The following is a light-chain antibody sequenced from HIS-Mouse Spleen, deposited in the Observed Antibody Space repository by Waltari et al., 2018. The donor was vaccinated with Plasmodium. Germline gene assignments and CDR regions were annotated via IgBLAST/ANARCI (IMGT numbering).Light chain of an antibody. J-gene: IGKJ1*01. CDR3: QKYNSAPWT. CDR1: HGIGND. Sequence: DIQMTQSPSTLSAAVGDRVTITCRASHGIGNDVAWYQQKPGKLPKLLIYAASTLQSGVPSRFSGSGSGTDFTLTISSLQPEDVATYYCQKYNSAPWTFGQGTKVEIK. V-gene: IGKV1-27*01. CDR2: AAS.